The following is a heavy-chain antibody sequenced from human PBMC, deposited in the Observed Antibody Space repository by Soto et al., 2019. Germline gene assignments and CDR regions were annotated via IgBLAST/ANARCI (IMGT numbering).Heavy chain of an antibody. Sequence: ASVKVSCKASGYTXTSYYMHWVRHAPGQGLEWMGIINPSGGSTSYAQKSQGRVTMTRDTSTSTVYMELSSLRSEDTAVYYCARVYGGYDAFDIWGQGTMVTVSS. V-gene: IGHV1-46*01. CDR3: ARVYGGYDAFDI. D-gene: IGHD4-17*01. J-gene: IGHJ3*02. CDR1: GYTXTSYY. CDR2: INPSGGST.